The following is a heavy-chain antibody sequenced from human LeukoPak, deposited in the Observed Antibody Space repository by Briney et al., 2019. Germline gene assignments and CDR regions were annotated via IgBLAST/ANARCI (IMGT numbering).Heavy chain of an antibody. V-gene: IGHV3-21*01. CDR1: GFTFSSYS. D-gene: IGHD3-9*01. CDR2: ISSSSSYI. CDR3: AREKGHYDILTGYYKVFDY. J-gene: IGHJ4*02. Sequence: GGSLRLSCAASGFTFSSYSMNWLRQAPGRGLESVSSISSSSSYIYSADSVKGRFTISRDNAKNSLYLQINSLVVGETAVYYGAREKGHYDILTGYYKVFDYWGQGTLVTVSS.